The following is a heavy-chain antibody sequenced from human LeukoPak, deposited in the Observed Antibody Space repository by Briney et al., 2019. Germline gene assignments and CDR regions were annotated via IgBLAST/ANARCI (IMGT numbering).Heavy chain of an antibody. D-gene: IGHD5-12*01. CDR2: MYGDMRDI. CDR3: ARDLGLRGST. Sequence: GGSLRLSCEASGLTFSNSWMHWVRQVPGKGLVWVSRMYGDMRDISYADSVKGRFTISRDNAKNTVYLQMNSPRGEDTAVYYCARDLGLRGSTWGQGTLVTVSS. J-gene: IGHJ5*02. CDR1: GLTFSNSW. V-gene: IGHV3-74*01.